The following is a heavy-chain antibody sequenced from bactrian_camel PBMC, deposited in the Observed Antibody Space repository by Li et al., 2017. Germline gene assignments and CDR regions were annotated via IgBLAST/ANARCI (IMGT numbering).Heavy chain of an antibody. V-gene: IGHV3S40*01. CDR1: GFSFSTHA. D-gene: IGHD7*01. Sequence: VQLVESGGGLVQPGGSLRLSCAASGFSFSTHAMNWVRLAPGKGLEWVSRITGSGADILYADSVKGRFTISRDNAKTTVYLQMNSLKSEDTALYYCATGDVPYYWGQGTQVTVS. J-gene: IGHJ4*01. CDR3: ATGDVPYY. CDR2: ITGSGADI.